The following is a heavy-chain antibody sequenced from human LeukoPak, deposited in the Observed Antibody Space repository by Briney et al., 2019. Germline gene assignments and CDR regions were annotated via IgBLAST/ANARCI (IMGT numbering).Heavy chain of an antibody. V-gene: IGHV3-66*01. Sequence: GGSLRLSSAASGFTDSSNYMSWVRQAPGKGLEWVSVVYGGDPTYYADSVKGRFTISRDNSKNTLYLLMNSPRAEDTAVYYCARDAHTGSGTYWGGVGYYYGLDVWGQGTTVTVSS. J-gene: IGHJ6*02. D-gene: IGHD3-10*01. CDR1: GFTDSSNY. CDR3: ARDAHTGSGTYWGGVGYYYGLDV. CDR2: VYGGDPT.